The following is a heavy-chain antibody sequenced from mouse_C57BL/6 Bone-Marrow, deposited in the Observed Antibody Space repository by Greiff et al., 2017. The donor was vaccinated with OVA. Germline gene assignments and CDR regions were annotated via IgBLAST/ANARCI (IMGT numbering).Heavy chain of an antibody. CDR1: GYTFTSYG. J-gene: IGHJ2*01. CDR2: IYPRSGNT. CDR3: ARRGKWYYFDY. D-gene: IGHD1-1*02. Sequence: QVQLKESGAELARPGASVKLSCKASGYTFTSYGISWVKQRTGQGLEWIGEIYPRSGNTYYNEKFKGKATLSADKSSSTAYMELRSLTSEESAVNFSARRGKWYYFDYWGQGTTLTVSS. V-gene: IGHV1-81*01.